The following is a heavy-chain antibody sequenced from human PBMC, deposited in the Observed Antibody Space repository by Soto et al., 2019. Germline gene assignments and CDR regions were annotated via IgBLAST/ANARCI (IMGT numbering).Heavy chain of an antibody. Sequence: EVHVEESGGGLVQPGRSLRLSCAASGFTFDDYAMHWVRQAPGKGLEWVSVISWNSGNVGYADSVKGRFTISRDNAKNSLYLQMNSLRPEDTALYYCAKETGNWNDGTSYYFDYWGQGTLVTVSS. D-gene: IGHD1-1*01. J-gene: IGHJ4*02. CDR2: ISWNSGNV. CDR1: GFTFDDYA. V-gene: IGHV3-9*01. CDR3: AKETGNWNDGTSYYFDY.